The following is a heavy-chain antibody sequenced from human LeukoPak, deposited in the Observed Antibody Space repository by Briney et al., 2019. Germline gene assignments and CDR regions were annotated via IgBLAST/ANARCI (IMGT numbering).Heavy chain of an antibody. Sequence: GGSLRLSCAASGFTFSSYWMHWVRQAPGKGLVWVSRINSDGSSTSYADSVKGRFTISRDNAKNTLYLQMNSLRAEDTAVYYCARDQREAVVVPAAIPPTYYYYYMDVWGKGTTVTISS. CDR3: ARDQREAVVVPAAIPPTYYYYYMDV. CDR1: GFTFSSYW. J-gene: IGHJ6*03. D-gene: IGHD2-2*01. V-gene: IGHV3-74*01. CDR2: INSDGSST.